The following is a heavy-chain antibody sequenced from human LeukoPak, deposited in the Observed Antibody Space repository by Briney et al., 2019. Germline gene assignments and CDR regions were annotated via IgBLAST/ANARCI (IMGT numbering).Heavy chain of an antibody. CDR1: GYTFINYG. Sequence: SVKVSCKASGYTFINYGISWVRQAPGQGLEWMGGIIPIFGTAKYAQKFQGRVTITADESTSTAYMELSSLRSEDTAVYYCATTYYYDRWGRAFDIWGQGTMVTVSS. CDR2: IIPIFGTA. CDR3: ATTYYYDRWGRAFDI. J-gene: IGHJ3*02. V-gene: IGHV1-69*13. D-gene: IGHD3-22*01.